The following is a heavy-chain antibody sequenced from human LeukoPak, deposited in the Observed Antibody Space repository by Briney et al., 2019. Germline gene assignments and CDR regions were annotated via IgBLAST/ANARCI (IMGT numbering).Heavy chain of an antibody. CDR1: GFTFDHHS. Sequence: GGSLRLSCATSGFTFDHHSMHWVRQPPGKGLEWVSLITWDSSRTHYSGSVEGRFTISRDNSKSSLYLQMDSLRTEATALYYCAKNNAGGDYYHRWGQGTLVTVS. CDR3: AKNNAGGDYYHR. V-gene: IGHV3-43*01. CDR2: ITWDSSRT. J-gene: IGHJ4*02. D-gene: IGHD2-21*01.